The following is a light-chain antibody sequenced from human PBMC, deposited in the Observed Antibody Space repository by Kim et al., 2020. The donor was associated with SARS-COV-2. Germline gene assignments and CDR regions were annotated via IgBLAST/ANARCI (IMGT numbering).Light chain of an antibody. CDR3: NSRDSTGNRVV. V-gene: IGLV3-19*01. Sequence: ALGQTVRITWQGDNLRRYYASWYQQKPGQAPLLVIYNKNNRPSGIPDRFSGSNSGNTASLTITGTQAEDEADYYCNSRDSTGNRVVFGGGTQLTVL. CDR2: NKN. CDR1: NLRRYY. J-gene: IGLJ2*01.